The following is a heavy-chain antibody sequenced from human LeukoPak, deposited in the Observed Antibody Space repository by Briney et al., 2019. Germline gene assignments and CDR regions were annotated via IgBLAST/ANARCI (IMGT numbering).Heavy chain of an antibody. CDR1: GGSISSGGYS. CDR3: ARHRADTAMDYYYYGMDV. D-gene: IGHD5-18*01. J-gene: IGHJ6*02. Sequence: SETLSLTCTVSGGSISSGGYSWSWLRQHGGKGLEWIGYIYYSGSTYYTPSLKSRLTISVDTSKNQFSLKLSSLTAADTAVYYCARHRADTAMDYYYYGMDVWGQGTTVTVSS. V-gene: IGHV4-31*03. CDR2: IYYSGST.